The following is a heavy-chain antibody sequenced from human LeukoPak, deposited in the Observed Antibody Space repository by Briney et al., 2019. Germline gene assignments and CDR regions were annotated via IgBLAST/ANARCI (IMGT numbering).Heavy chain of an antibody. CDR2: INSDGSST. Sequence: GGSLRLSCAASGFTFSSYWMHWVRQAPGKGLVWVSRINSDGSSTSYADAVKGRFTISRDNAKNTAYLQMNSLRAEDTAVYYCARVQGHPPNGLDIWGQGTMVTASS. V-gene: IGHV3-74*01. CDR1: GFTFSSYW. J-gene: IGHJ3*02. CDR3: ARVQGHPPNGLDI. D-gene: IGHD2-8*01.